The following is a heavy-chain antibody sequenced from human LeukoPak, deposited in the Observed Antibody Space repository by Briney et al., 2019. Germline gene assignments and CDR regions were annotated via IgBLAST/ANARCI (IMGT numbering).Heavy chain of an antibody. CDR3: ARASAGYCSGGSCLEGYFDY. D-gene: IGHD2-15*01. Sequence: GRSLRLSCAASGFTFSSYAMHWVRQAPGKGLEWVAVISYDGSNKYYADSVKGRFSISRDNSKNTLYLQMNSLRAEDTAVYYCARASAGYCSGGSCLEGYFDYWGQGTLVTVSS. J-gene: IGHJ4*02. CDR1: GFTFSSYA. CDR2: ISYDGSNK. V-gene: IGHV3-30-3*01.